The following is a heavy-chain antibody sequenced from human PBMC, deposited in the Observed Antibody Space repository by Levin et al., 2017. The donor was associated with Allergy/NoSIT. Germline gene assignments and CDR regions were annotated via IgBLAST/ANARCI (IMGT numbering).Heavy chain of an antibody. D-gene: IGHD2-21*01. CDR1: GFTFSTYE. Sequence: GESLKISCAASGFTFSTYEMSWVRQAPGKGLEWISYISSRGRMINYADSVKGRFTISRDNAKNLLYLQMNSLRAEDTAVYYCAPLCVGDCSTPNDYWGQGTLVTVSS. CDR2: ISSRGRMI. CDR3: APLCVGDCSTPNDY. J-gene: IGHJ4*02. V-gene: IGHV3-48*03.